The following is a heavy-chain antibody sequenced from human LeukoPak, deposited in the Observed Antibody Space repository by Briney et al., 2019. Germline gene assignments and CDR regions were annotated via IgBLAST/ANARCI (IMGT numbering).Heavy chain of an antibody. J-gene: IGHJ4*02. CDR1: GFTFSSYA. Sequence: GGSLRLSCAASGFTFSSYAMSWVRQAPGKGLKWVSAISGSGGSTYYADSVKGRFTISRDNSKNTLYLQMNSLRAEGTAVYYCAKESDILTGYYNVGGVFDYWGQGTLVTVSS. CDR2: ISGSGGST. CDR3: AKESDILTGYYNVGGVFDY. V-gene: IGHV3-23*01. D-gene: IGHD3-9*01.